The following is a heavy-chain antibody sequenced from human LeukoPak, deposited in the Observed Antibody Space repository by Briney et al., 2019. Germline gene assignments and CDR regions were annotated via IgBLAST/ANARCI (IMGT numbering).Heavy chain of an antibody. D-gene: IGHD1-1*01. CDR2: ISSSSSTI. J-gene: IGHJ3*02. Sequence: PGGSLRLSCAASGFTFSSYSMNWVRQAPGKGLEWVSYISSSSSTIYYADSVKGRFTISRDNAKNSLYLQMNGLRAEDTAVYYCARVAEYNWNPDAFDIWGQGTMVTVSS. CDR1: GFTFSSYS. V-gene: IGHV3-48*04. CDR3: ARVAEYNWNPDAFDI.